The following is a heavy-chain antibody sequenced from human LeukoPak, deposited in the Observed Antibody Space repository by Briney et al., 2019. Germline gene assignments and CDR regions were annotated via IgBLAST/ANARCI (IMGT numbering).Heavy chain of an antibody. CDR1: GGSISSSSYY. D-gene: IGHD3-3*01. V-gene: IGHV4-39*07. CDR3: ARGPRFLEWLGAFDI. Sequence: SETLSLTCTVSGGSISSSSYYWGWIRQPPGKGLEWIGSIYYSGSTYYNPSLKSRVTISVDTSKNQFSLKLSSVTAADTAVYYCARGPRFLEWLGAFDIWGQGTMVTVSS. J-gene: IGHJ3*02. CDR2: IYYSGST.